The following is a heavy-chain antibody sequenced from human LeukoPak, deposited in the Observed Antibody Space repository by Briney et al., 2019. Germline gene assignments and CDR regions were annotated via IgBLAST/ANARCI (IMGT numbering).Heavy chain of an antibody. CDR1: GFTFSSYA. J-gene: IGHJ3*02. V-gene: IGHV3-23*01. CDR2: ISGSGGST. CDR3: AKDLLWIQTGENAFDI. D-gene: IGHD5-18*01. Sequence: GGSLRLSCAASGFTFSSYAMRWVRQAPGKGLEWVSAISGSGGSTHYADSVKGRFTISRDNSKNTLYLQMNSLRAEDTAVYYCAKDLLWIQTGENAFDIWGQGTMVTVSS.